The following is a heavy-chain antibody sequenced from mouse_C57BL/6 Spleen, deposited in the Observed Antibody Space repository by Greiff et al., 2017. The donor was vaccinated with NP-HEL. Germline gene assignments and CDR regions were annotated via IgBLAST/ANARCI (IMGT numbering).Heavy chain of an antibody. D-gene: IGHD2-4*01. CDR1: GYSITSGYY. CDR2: ISYDGSN. J-gene: IGHJ3*01. V-gene: IGHV3-6*01. CDR3: ARDGDYDGGWFAY. Sequence: DVKLVESGPGLVKPSQSLSLTCSVTGYSITSGYYWNWIRQFPGNKLEWMGYISYDGSNNYNPSLKNRISITRDTSKNQFFLKLNSVTTEDTATYYCARDGDYDGGWFAYWGQGTLVTVSA.